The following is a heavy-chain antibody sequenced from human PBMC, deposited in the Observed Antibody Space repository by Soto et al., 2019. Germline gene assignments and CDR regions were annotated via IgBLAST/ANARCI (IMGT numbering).Heavy chain of an antibody. CDR2: IYYTGST. J-gene: IGHJ4*02. CDR3: AAGGGLPRYY. V-gene: IGHV4-59*12. D-gene: IGHD5-12*01. CDR1: GGSISSYY. Sequence: PSETLSLTCTVSGGSISSYYWSWIRQPPGKGLEWIGYIYYTGSTNYNPSLKSRVTISVDTSKNQFSLKLSSVTAADRAVYYCAAGGGLPRYYWGQGTLVTVSS.